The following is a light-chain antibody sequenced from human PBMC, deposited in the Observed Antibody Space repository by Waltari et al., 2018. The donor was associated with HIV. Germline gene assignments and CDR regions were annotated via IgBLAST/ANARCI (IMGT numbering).Light chain of an antibody. CDR2: DES. CDR1: NIGSKS. CDR3: QVWDSISDHVL. J-gene: IGLJ2*01. Sequence: SYVLTQPPSVSVAPGQTARIACGGNNIGSKSVHWYQQKPGQAPVLVVYDESDRPSGIPERFSGANSGNTATLTISSVEAGDEADYYCQVWDSISDHVLFGGGTKLTVL. V-gene: IGLV3-21*02.